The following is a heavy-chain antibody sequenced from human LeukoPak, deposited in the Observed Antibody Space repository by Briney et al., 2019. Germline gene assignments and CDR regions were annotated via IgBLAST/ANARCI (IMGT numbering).Heavy chain of an antibody. D-gene: IGHD1-14*01. J-gene: IGHJ5*02. CDR1: GYTFTSYG. Sequence: ASMKVSCKASGYTFTSYGISWVRQAPGQGLEWMGWISAYNGNTNYAQKLQGRVTMTTDTSTSTAYMELRSLRSDDTAVYYCARDISPPSYNWFDPWGQGTLVTVSS. V-gene: IGHV1-18*01. CDR3: ARDISPPSYNWFDP. CDR2: ISAYNGNT.